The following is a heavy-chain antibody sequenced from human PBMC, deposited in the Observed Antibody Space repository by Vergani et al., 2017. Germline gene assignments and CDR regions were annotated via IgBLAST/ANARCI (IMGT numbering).Heavy chain of an antibody. CDR3: WLVHNGGRMDV. Sequence: QVQLVQSGAEVKKPGASVKVSCKASGYTFTSYDINWVRQATGQGLDWMGGIIPIFGTANYAQKFQGRVTITADESTSTAYMQLSSLRSDDTAVYYCWLVHNGGRMDVWGKGTTVTVSS. D-gene: IGHD6-19*01. CDR1: GYTFTSYD. J-gene: IGHJ6*04. CDR2: IIPIFGTA. V-gene: IGHV1-69*01.